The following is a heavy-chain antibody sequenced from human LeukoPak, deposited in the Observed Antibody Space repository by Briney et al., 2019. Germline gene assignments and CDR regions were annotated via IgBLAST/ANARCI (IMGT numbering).Heavy chain of an antibody. J-gene: IGHJ4*02. Sequence: PGGSLRLSCAASGFTFSSYSMNWVRQAPGKGLEWVSSISSSSSYIYYADSVKGRFTISRDNAKNSLYLQMNSLRAEDTAVYYCARVGVRRYYYDSSGSDYWGQGTLVTGSS. CDR2: ISSSSSYI. D-gene: IGHD3-22*01. CDR3: ARVGVRRYYYDSSGSDY. CDR1: GFTFSSYS. V-gene: IGHV3-21*01.